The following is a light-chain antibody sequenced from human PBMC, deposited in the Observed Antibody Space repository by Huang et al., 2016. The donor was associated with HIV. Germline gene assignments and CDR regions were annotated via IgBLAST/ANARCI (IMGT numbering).Light chain of an antibody. CDR2: LAS. CDR3: MQARQTPPWT. Sequence: DIVMTQSPLSLSVTPGEPASISCRSSQSLLNSNGYNYLDWYLQRPGQSPQLLIYLASNRAAGGPDRCGGSGSGTDFTLKISRVEAEDVGIYYCMQARQTPPWTFGQGTKVEI. V-gene: IGKV2-28*01. CDR1: QSLLNSNGYNY. J-gene: IGKJ1*01.